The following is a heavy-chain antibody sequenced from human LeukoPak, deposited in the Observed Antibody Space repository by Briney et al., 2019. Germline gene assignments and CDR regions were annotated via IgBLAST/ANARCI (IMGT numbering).Heavy chain of an antibody. CDR1: GYTFTSYG. Sequence: GASVKVSCKASGYTFTSYGISWVRQAPGQGLEWMGWISAYNGNTNYAQKLQGRVTMTTDTSTSIAYMELRSLRSDDTAVYYCARIPATLGEFGGGIGRSYYFDYWGQGTLVTVSS. V-gene: IGHV1-18*01. CDR3: ARIPATLGEFGGGIGRSYYFDY. D-gene: IGHD3-16*01. J-gene: IGHJ4*02. CDR2: ISAYNGNT.